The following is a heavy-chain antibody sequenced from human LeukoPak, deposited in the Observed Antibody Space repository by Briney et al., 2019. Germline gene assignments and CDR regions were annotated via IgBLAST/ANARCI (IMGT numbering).Heavy chain of an antibody. J-gene: IGHJ6*02. Sequence: GGSLRLSCAASGFTFSSYAMSWVRQAPGKGLEWVSAISGSGGSTYYADSVKGRFTISRDNSKNTLYLQMNSLRAEDTAVYYCAKADYDYRDYYYGMDVWGQGTTVTVSS. D-gene: IGHD4-4*01. CDR3: AKADYDYRDYYYGMDV. CDR1: GFTFSSYA. CDR2: ISGSGGST. V-gene: IGHV3-23*01.